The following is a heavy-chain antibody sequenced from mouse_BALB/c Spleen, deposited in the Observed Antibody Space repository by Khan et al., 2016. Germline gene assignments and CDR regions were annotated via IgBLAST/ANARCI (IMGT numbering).Heavy chain of an antibody. Sequence: EVKLLESGGGLVQPGGSLKLSCAASGFDFSRYWMSWVRQAPGKGLEWIGEINPDSSTINYTPSLKDKFIISRDNAKNTLYLQMRKVRSEDTALYYCARLHYYGYMNYWGQGTTLTVSS. J-gene: IGHJ2*01. CDR2: INPDSSTI. D-gene: IGHD1-2*01. V-gene: IGHV4-1*02. CDR3: ARLHYYGYMNY. CDR1: GFDFSRYW.